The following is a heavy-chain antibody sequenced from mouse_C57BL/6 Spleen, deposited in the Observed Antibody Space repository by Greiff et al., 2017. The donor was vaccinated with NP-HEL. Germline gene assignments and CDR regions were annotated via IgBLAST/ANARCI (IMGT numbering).Heavy chain of an antibody. Sequence: EVKLVESGPGLVKPSQSLSLTCSVTGYSITSGYYWNWIRQFPGNKLEWMGYISYDGSNNYNPSLKNRISITRDTSKNQFFLKLNSVTTEDTATYYCARDDLRGYFDVWGTGTTVTVSS. CDR1: GYSITSGYY. V-gene: IGHV3-6*01. CDR3: ARDDLRGYFDV. J-gene: IGHJ1*03. CDR2: ISYDGSN. D-gene: IGHD1-1*01.